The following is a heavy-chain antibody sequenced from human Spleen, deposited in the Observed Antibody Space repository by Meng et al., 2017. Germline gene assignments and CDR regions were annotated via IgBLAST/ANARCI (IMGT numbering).Heavy chain of an antibody. Sequence: SETLSLTCAISGDSISSNSAAWNWIRQSPSRGLEWLGRTYYRSKWYNDYAVSVKSRITINPDTSKNQFSLQLNSVTPEDTAVYYCAHSGSWYMGLDYWGKGTLVTVPQ. D-gene: IGHD6-13*01. V-gene: IGHV6-1*01. CDR1: GDSISSNSAA. CDR2: TYYRSKWYN. J-gene: IGHJ4*02. CDR3: AHSGSWYMGLDY.